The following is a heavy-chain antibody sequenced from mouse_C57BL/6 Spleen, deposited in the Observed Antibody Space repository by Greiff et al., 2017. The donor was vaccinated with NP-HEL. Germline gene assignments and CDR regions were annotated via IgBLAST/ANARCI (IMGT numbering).Heavy chain of an antibody. CDR1: GYTFTDYE. J-gene: IGHJ4*01. D-gene: IGHD1-1*01. Sequence: QVQLKQSGAELVRPGASVTLSCKASGYTFTDYEMHWVKQTPVHGLEWIGAIDPETGGTAYNQKFKGKAILTADKSSSTAYMELRSLTSEDSAVYYCTRSGITTVERGYAMDYWGQGTSVTVSS. V-gene: IGHV1-15*01. CDR2: IDPETGGT. CDR3: TRSGITTVERGYAMDY.